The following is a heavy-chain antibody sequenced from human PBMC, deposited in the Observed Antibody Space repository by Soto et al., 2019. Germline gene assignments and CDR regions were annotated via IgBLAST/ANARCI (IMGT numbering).Heavy chain of an antibody. D-gene: IGHD3-22*01. CDR1: GYSFYNYG. J-gene: IGHJ6*02. V-gene: IGHV1-18*01. CDR2: ISPYNDNT. Sequence: QVQLEQSGGEVKKPGASVKVTCKASGYSFYNYGSSWVRQAPGEGLDWMGWISPYNDNTNYAQKFQGRVTMTTDTSTSTAHMELRSLRSDDTAVYYGERLRTSGYHTHFYYGMDVWGQGTTVTVS. CDR3: ERLRTSGYHTHFYYGMDV.